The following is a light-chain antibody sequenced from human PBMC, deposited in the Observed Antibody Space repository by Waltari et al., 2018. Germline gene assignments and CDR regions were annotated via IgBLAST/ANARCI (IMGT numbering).Light chain of an antibody. V-gene: IGKV1-5*01. CDR2: DAS. CDR1: QNIYKW. Sequence: DIQMTQSPSTLSASVGDRVTVTCRASQNIYKWLAWDKQKPGKAPTRLIYDASTLQSGVPSRFSGSGSGTEFTLAISSLEPEDSATYFCQHYNTLPPTFGRGTRVELK. J-gene: IGKJ4*02. CDR3: QHYNTLPPT.